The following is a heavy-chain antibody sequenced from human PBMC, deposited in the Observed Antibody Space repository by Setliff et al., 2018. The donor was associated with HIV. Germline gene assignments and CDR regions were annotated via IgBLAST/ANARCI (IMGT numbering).Heavy chain of an antibody. Sequence: SETLSLTCTVSGGSISSSSYYWGWIRQPPGKGLEWIGSIFYSGSTDYNPSLKSRVTMSVDTSRNQFSLKLSSVTAADTAVYYCARDRSDYYNLPGYFDHWGQGTPVTVSS. CDR1: GGSISSSSYY. V-gene: IGHV4-39*07. D-gene: IGHD3-3*01. J-gene: IGHJ4*02. CDR2: IFYSGST. CDR3: ARDRSDYYNLPGYFDH.